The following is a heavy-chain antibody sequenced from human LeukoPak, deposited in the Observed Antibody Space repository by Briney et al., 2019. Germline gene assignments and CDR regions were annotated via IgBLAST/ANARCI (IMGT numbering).Heavy chain of an antibody. Sequence: GGPLRLSCAASGFTFSSYEMNWVRQAKGKGLEWVSYISSSGSTIYYADSVKGRFTISRDNAKNSLYLQMNSLRAEDTAVYYCAELGITMIGGVWGKGTTVTISS. CDR3: AELGITMIGGV. V-gene: IGHV3-48*03. CDR1: GFTFSSYE. CDR2: ISSSGSTI. D-gene: IGHD3-10*02. J-gene: IGHJ6*04.